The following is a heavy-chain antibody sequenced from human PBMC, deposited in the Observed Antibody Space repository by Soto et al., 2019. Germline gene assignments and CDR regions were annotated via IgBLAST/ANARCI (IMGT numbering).Heavy chain of an antibody. V-gene: IGHV3-30*03. CDR1: GFTFSSYD. CDR3: ATTRRYSGYDWRNAAFDI. D-gene: IGHD5-12*01. J-gene: IGHJ3*02. CDR2: ISYDGSNK. Sequence: WGPRRLSCAASGFTFSSYDMHWGRQAPGKGVEWVAVISYDGSNKYYADSVKCRFTISRDNSKNTLYLQMNSLRAEDTAVYYCATTRRYSGYDWRNAAFDIWAQGTMLTASS.